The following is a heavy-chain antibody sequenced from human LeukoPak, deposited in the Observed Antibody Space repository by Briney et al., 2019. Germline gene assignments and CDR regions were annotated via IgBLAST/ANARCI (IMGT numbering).Heavy chain of an antibody. Sequence: SETLSLTCTVSGGSIGTNIYYWGCIRQPPGKGLEWIGSIYYSGSTYYNPSLKSRVTISVDTSKNQFSLKLSSVTAADTAVYYCARLYSSGWYTGGIDYWGQGTLVTVSS. J-gene: IGHJ4*02. CDR3: ARLYSSGWYTGGIDY. CDR1: GGSIGTNIYY. V-gene: IGHV4-39*07. D-gene: IGHD6-19*01. CDR2: IYYSGST.